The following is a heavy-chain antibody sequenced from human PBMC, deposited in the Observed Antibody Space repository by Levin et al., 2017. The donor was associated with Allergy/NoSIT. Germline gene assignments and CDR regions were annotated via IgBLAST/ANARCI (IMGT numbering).Heavy chain of an antibody. Sequence: SCEVSGFIFTNYYMSWIRQAPGKGLEWISYINTNGNTKYYGDSVKGRFSVFRDNAKNSLFLQMDRLRADDTAVYYCAREPGPFAAEYTYGSQAIDYWGQGTVVTVSS. CDR3: AREPGPFAAEYTYGSQAIDY. CDR2: INTNGNTK. V-gene: IGHV3-11*01. D-gene: IGHD5-18*01. J-gene: IGHJ4*02. CDR1: GFIFTNYY.